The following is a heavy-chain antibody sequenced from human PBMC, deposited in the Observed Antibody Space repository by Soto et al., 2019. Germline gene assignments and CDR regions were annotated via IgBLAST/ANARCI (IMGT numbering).Heavy chain of an antibody. CDR2: MNPNSGNT. V-gene: IGHV1-8*01. Sequence: AAVKVSCKASGYTFTSYDINWVRQATGQGLEWMGWMNPNSGNTGYAQKFQGRVTMTRNTSISTAYMELSSLRSEDTAVYYCARGLTPLKPMGVVTFTVGLVYYYNYMDVRGKGTMVTVSS. CDR1: GYTFTSYD. CDR3: ARGLTPLKPMGVVTFTVGLVYYYNYMDV. J-gene: IGHJ6*03. D-gene: IGHD2-21*02.